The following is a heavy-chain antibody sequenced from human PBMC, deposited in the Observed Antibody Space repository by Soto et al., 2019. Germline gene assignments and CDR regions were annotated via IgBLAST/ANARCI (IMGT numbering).Heavy chain of an antibody. CDR2: IKSKTEGGTI. D-gene: IGHD3-3*01. V-gene: IGHV3-15*07. CDR3: TTVTWTGPL. J-gene: IGHJ1*01. CDR1: GFTFYNAC. Sequence: EKQLVESGGGLVKPGGSLRLSCAASGFTFYNACMNWVRQAPGKGLEWVGRIKSKTEGGTIEYAAPVKGRFTISRDDSKDTLYLQMTSLKSEGTAVYYGTTVTWTGPLWGQGTLVSVSS.